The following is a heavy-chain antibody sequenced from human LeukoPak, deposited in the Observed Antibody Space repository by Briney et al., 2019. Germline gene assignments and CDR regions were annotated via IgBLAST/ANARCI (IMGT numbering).Heavy chain of an antibody. CDR2: IFPIFGTA. V-gene: IGHV1-69*13. D-gene: IGHD4-17*01. Sequence: GASVKVSCKASGGTFSSYAISWVRQAPGQGLGWMGGIFPIFGTANYAQKFQGRVTITADESTSTAYMELSSLRSEDTAVYYCARDPGTPYGDYSWFDPWGQGTLVTVSS. CDR3: ARDPGTPYGDYSWFDP. CDR1: GGTFSSYA. J-gene: IGHJ5*02.